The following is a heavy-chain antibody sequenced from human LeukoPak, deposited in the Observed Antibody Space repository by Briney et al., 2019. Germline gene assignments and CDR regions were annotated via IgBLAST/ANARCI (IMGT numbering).Heavy chain of an antibody. Sequence: GGSLRLSCEASGFTFSNHAMCWVRQAPGKGLQWVSAISGGGVAIYYADSVKGRFTISRDNSKNTLYLQMNSLRAEDTAVYYCAKDGFDYYDGSGYYYFNYWGQGTLVTVSS. CDR2: ISGGGVAI. CDR1: GFTFSNHA. D-gene: IGHD3-22*01. J-gene: IGHJ4*02. CDR3: AKDGFDYYDGSGYYYFNY. V-gene: IGHV3-23*01.